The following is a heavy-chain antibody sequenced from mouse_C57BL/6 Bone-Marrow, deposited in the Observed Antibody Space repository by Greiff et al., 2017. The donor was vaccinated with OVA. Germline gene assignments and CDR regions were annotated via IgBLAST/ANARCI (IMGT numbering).Heavy chain of an antibody. CDR1: GFTFSSYA. J-gene: IGHJ1*03. D-gene: IGHD1-1*01. Sequence: EVQVVESGGGLVKPGGSLKLSCAASGFTFSSYAMSWVRQTPEKRLEWVATISDGGSYTYYPDNVKGRFTISRDNAKNNLYLQMSHLKSEDTAMYYCAREDYGSSYGYWYFDVWGTGTTVTVSS. CDR2: ISDGGSYT. V-gene: IGHV5-4*01. CDR3: AREDYGSSYGYWYFDV.